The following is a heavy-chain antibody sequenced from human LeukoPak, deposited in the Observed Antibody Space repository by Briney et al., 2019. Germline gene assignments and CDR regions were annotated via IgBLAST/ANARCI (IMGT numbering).Heavy chain of an antibody. D-gene: IGHD5-24*01. Sequence: GGSLRLSCAASGFTFSSYCMHWVRQAPGKGLVWVSRINSDGSSTSYADSVKGRFTISRDNAKNTLYLQMNSLRAEDTAVYYCARDALGDGPVDYWGQGTLVTVSS. CDR2: INSDGSST. CDR1: GFTFSSYC. V-gene: IGHV3-74*01. J-gene: IGHJ4*02. CDR3: ARDALGDGPVDY.